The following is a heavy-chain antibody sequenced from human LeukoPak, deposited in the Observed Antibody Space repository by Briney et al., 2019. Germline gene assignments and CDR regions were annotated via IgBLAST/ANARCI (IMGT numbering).Heavy chain of an antibody. Sequence: SEALSLTCTVSGGSISSYYWSWIRQPPGKGLEWIGYIHYSGGITYYNPSLKSRVTISVDTSKNQFSLKLSSVTAADTAVYYCARHYYDSSGYYYWWDYWGQGTLVTVSS. CDR2: IHYSGGIT. CDR1: GGSISSYY. D-gene: IGHD3-22*01. V-gene: IGHV4-59*08. J-gene: IGHJ4*02. CDR3: ARHYYDSSGYYYWWDY.